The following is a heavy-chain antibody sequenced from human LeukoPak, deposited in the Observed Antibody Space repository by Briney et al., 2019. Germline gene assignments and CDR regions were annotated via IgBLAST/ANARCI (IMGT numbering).Heavy chain of an antibody. CDR1: GFTFSSYE. V-gene: IGHV3-48*03. CDR3: AELGITMIGGV. CDR2: ISSSGSSI. D-gene: IGHD3-10*02. Sequence: PGGSLRLSCAAAGFTFSSYEMNWVRQAPGKGLEWVSYISSSGSSIYYADSVKGRFTISRDNAKTSLYLQMNSLRAEDTDVYYCAELGITMIGGVWGKGTTVTISS. J-gene: IGHJ6*01.